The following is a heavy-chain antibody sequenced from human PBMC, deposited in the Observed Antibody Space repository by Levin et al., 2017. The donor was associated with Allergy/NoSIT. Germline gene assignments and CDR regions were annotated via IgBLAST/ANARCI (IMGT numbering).Heavy chain of an antibody. Sequence: SVKVSCKASGGTFSSYAISWVRQAPGQGLEWMGGIIPIFGTANYAQKFQGRVTITADESTSTAYMELSSLRSEDTAVYYCARDAMVRGVDDYGMDVWGQGTTVTVSS. D-gene: IGHD3-10*01. CDR2: IIPIFGTA. CDR3: ARDAMVRGVDDYGMDV. CDR1: GGTFSSYA. V-gene: IGHV1-69*13. J-gene: IGHJ6*02.